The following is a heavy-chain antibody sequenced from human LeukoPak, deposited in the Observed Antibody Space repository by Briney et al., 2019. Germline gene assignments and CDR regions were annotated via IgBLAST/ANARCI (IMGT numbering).Heavy chain of an antibody. CDR3: ASWPSGWYGEDS. D-gene: IGHD6-19*01. CDR1: GFTVSSNY. V-gene: IGHV3-53*01. J-gene: IGHJ4*02. CDR2: IYGGGST. Sequence: GGSLRLSCAASGFTVSSNYMSWVRQAPGKGLEWVSVIYGGGSTYYADSVKGRFTISRDTSKNTLYLQMNSLRAEDTAVYYCASWPSGWYGEDSWGQGTLVTVSS.